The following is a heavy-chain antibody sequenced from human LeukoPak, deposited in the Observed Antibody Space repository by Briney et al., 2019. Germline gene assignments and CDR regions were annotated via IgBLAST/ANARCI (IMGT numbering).Heavy chain of an antibody. CDR1: GGSFSGYY. V-gene: IGHV4-34*01. CDR2: INHSGST. J-gene: IGHJ5*02. Sequence: PSETLSLTCAVYGGSFSGYYWSWIRQPPGKGLEWIGEINHSGSTNYNPSLKSRVTISVDTSKNQFSLKLSSVTAADTAVYYCARHQLLNWFDPWGQGTLVTVSS. CDR3: ARHQLLNWFDP. D-gene: IGHD1-26*01.